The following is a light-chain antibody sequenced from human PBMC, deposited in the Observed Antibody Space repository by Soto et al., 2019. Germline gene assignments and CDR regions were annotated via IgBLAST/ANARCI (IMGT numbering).Light chain of an antibody. CDR2: AAS. CDR1: QSISSY. CDR3: QQSYSTFT. V-gene: IGKV1-39*01. Sequence: DIQMTQSPSSLSASVGDRVTITCRASQSISSYLNWYQQKPGKAPKLLIYAASSLQSGVPSRFSGSGSGTYFSLTISRLQPEDFATYYCQQSYSTFTFGPGTKVDIK. J-gene: IGKJ3*01.